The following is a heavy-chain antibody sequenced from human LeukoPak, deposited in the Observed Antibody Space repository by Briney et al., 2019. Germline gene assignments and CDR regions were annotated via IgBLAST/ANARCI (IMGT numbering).Heavy chain of an antibody. Sequence: GGSLRLSCAASGFTFSAYSMNWVRQAPGKGLEWISYIGISSGNTKYADSVKGRFTISGDKAKNSLYLQMNSLRVEDTAVYYCARDYKYAFNNWGQGTLVTVSS. CDR3: ARDYKYAFNN. CDR2: IGISSGNT. V-gene: IGHV3-48*01. D-gene: IGHD5-24*01. J-gene: IGHJ4*02. CDR1: GFTFSAYS.